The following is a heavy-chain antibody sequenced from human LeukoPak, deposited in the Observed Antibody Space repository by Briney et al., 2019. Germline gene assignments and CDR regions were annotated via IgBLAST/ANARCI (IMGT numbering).Heavy chain of an antibody. Sequence: SETLSLTCTVSGGPISSYYWSWIRQPPGKGLEWIGYIYYSGSTNYNPSLKSRVTISVDTSKNQFSLRLSSVTAADTAVYYCARGAHYYDTSGYLMPLNYWGQGTLVTVSS. CDR2: IYYSGST. CDR1: GGPISSYY. V-gene: IGHV4-59*01. CDR3: ARGAHYYDTSGYLMPLNY. J-gene: IGHJ4*02. D-gene: IGHD3-22*01.